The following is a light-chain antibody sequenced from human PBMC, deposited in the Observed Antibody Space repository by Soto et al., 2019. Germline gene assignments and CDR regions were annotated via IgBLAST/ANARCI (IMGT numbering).Light chain of an antibody. CDR3: QSYDRSLSAWV. CDR1: SSNIGGGYD. J-gene: IGLJ3*02. CDR2: GDT. Sequence: QLVLTQSPSVSGAPGQRVTISCTGSSSNIGGGYDVHWYQQLPGTAPKLLIHGDTKRPSGVADRFSGSKSGTSASLAITGLQAEDEADYYCQSYDRSLSAWVFGGGTKVTVL. V-gene: IGLV1-40*01.